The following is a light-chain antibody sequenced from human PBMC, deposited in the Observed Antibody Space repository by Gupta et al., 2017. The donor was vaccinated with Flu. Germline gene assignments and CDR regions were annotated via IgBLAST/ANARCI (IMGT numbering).Light chain of an antibody. V-gene: IGLV3-21*02. CDR3: QVWDSRSDHPV. Sequence: SYVLTQPPSVSVAPGQTARITCGGNNIGSKSVHWYQQKPGKAPVLVVYDNNDRPSGIPERVSGTNSGNTATLTISRVEAGGEADYYCQVWDSRSDHPVFGGGTKLTVL. CDR1: NIGSKS. J-gene: IGLJ2*01. CDR2: DNN.